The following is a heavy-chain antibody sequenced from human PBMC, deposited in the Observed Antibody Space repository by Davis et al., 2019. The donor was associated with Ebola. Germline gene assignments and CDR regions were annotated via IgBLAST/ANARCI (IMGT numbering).Heavy chain of an antibody. Sequence: GESLKISCVASGFNFRTYAIHWVRQAPGKGLKWVAVISHDGTNKYYADSVKGRFTVSRDNSKNTVYLEMNGLRPEDTAQYYCARSTWMGATPLDYWGQGTLLTVSS. D-gene: IGHD1-26*01. V-gene: IGHV3-30-3*01. CDR3: ARSTWMGATPLDY. J-gene: IGHJ4*02. CDR1: GFNFRTYA. CDR2: ISHDGTNK.